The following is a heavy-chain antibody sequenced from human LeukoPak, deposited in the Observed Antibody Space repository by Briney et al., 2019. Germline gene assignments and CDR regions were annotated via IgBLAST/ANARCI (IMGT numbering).Heavy chain of an antibody. J-gene: IGHJ4*02. CDR2: IWYDGSNK. V-gene: IGHV3-33*01. CDR3: ARQMRDGDYDY. CDR1: GFTFSTYG. Sequence: QPGRSLRLPCAASGFTFSTYGMHWVRQAPGKGLEWVAVIWYDGSNKNYVDSVKGRFTISRDNSKNTVYLEMNSLRVEDTAVHYCARQMRDGDYDYWGQGTLVTVSS. D-gene: IGHD4-17*01.